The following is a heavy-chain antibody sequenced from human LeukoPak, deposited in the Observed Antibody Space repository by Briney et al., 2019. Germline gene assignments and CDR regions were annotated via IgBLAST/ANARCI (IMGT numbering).Heavy chain of an antibody. Sequence: ASVKVSCKAPGYTFTSYYMHWVRQAPGQGLEWMGIINPSGGSTSYAQKFQGRVTMTRDTSTSTVCMELSSLRSEDTAVYYCARQTDANYVWGSYRLDYWGQGTLVTVSS. CDR3: ARQTDANYVWGSYRLDY. CDR2: INPSGGST. J-gene: IGHJ4*02. D-gene: IGHD3-16*02. CDR1: GYTFTSYY. V-gene: IGHV1-46*01.